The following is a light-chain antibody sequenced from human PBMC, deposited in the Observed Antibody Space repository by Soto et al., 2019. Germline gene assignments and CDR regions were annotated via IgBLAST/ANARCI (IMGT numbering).Light chain of an antibody. CDR3: QLYRSPWT. CDR1: QSDSRRY. CDR2: STF. J-gene: IGKJ1*01. V-gene: IGKV3-20*01. Sequence: EIVLTQSPGTLSLSPGERATLSCRASQSDSRRYLAWYQQKPGQAPRLLIHSTFRSDTGIPDRFSGSGSGTVFTLTISRLVSSDYASCYCQLYRSPWTFGPPTKVEIK.